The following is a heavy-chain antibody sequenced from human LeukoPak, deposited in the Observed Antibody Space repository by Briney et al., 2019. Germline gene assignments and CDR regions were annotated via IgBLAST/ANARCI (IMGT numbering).Heavy chain of an antibody. CDR1: GFTFSSYT. D-gene: IGHD2-2*01. J-gene: IGHJ4*02. CDR3: AKVSVRTRIFDY. CDR2: INTSAGST. Sequence: GGSLRLSCAASGFTFSSYTMSWVRQAPGKGLEWVSDINTSAGSTYYADSVKGRFTISRDNSKNTLFLQMNSLRAEDTALYYCAKVSVRTRIFDYWGQGTLVTVSS. V-gene: IGHV3-23*01.